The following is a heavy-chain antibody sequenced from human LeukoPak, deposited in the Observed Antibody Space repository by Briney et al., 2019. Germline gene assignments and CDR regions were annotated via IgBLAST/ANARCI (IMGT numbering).Heavy chain of an antibody. J-gene: IGHJ4*02. V-gene: IGHV3-74*01. D-gene: IGHD5/OR15-5a*01. Sequence: GGSLRLSFAAPGFTFSRDWMHLVRQAPGKGLVWVSRISDDGSITRYVDSVHGRFPISSDNAKSTVFLQMNSLRVEDTAVYFCVRRYYEYNVYDRHFDFWGQGILVTVSS. CDR3: VRRYYEYNVYDRHFDF. CDR1: GFTFSRDW. CDR2: ISDDGSIT.